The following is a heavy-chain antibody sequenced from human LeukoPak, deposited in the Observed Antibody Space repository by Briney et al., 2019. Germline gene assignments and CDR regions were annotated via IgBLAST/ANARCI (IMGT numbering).Heavy chain of an antibody. CDR3: ATVGSGWYAAFDI. D-gene: IGHD6-19*01. CDR1: GYTLTELS. Sequence: ASVKVSCKVSGYTLTELSMHWMRQAPGKGLEWMGGFDPEDGETIYAQKFQGRVTMTEDTSTDTAYMELSSLRSEDTAVYYCATVGSGWYAAFDIWGQGTMVTVSS. V-gene: IGHV1-24*01. CDR2: FDPEDGET. J-gene: IGHJ3*02.